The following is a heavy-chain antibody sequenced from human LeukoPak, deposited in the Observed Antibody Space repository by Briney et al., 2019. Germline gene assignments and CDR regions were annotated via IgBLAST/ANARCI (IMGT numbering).Heavy chain of an antibody. D-gene: IGHD6-13*01. Sequence: TGGSLRLSCAASGFTFSSYAMHWVRQAPGKGLEYVSAISSNGGSTYYADSVKGRFTISRDNSKNTLFLQMSSLRAEDTAVYYCVKDGGYSSSWYNWFDPWGQGTLVTVSS. CDR1: GFTFSSYA. V-gene: IGHV3-64D*06. CDR2: ISSNGGST. J-gene: IGHJ5*02. CDR3: VKDGGYSSSWYNWFDP.